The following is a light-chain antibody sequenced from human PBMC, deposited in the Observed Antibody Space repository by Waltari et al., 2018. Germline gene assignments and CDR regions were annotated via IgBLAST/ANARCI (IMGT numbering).Light chain of an antibody. V-gene: IGLV2-23*02. CDR1: ADNVDILYL. CDR3: CSFAGYGIYV. J-gene: IGLJ1*01. Sequence: QSALTQPASVSGSLGQSITISCSETADNVDILYLVSWYQRHPGRAPSLLIYDFTQRPSGISGRFSGSKSGKTASLTISGLQAEDEADYYCCSFAGYGIYVFGSGTHVTVL. CDR2: DFT.